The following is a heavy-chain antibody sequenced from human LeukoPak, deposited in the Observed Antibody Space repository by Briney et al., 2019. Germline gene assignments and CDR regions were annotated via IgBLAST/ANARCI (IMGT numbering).Heavy chain of an antibody. Sequence: GGSLRLSCVASRSTFSNHYMSWVRQAPGKGLEWVATIKPDGSETFYVDSVKGRFTVSRDNAKNSLYLQMSSLRAEDTAVYHCARNLVHLWNVFDFWGLGTMVTVSS. CDR2: IKPDGSET. CDR1: RSTFSNHY. D-gene: IGHD5-18*01. V-gene: IGHV3-7*01. CDR3: ARNLVHLWNVFDF. J-gene: IGHJ3*01.